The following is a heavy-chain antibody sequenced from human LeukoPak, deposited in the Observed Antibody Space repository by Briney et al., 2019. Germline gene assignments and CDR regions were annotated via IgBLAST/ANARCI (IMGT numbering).Heavy chain of an antibody. D-gene: IGHD3-22*01. CDR3: AREGPHYDSSGYYGGWFDP. CDR1: GYTFTGYY. J-gene: IGHJ5*02. CDR2: INPNSGGT. Sequence: ASVKVSCKASGYTFTGYYMHWVRQAPGQGLEWMGWINPNSGGTNYAQKFQGRVTMTRDTSISTAYMELSRLRSDDTAVYYCAREGPHYDSSGYYGGWFDPCGQGTLVTVSS. V-gene: IGHV1-2*02.